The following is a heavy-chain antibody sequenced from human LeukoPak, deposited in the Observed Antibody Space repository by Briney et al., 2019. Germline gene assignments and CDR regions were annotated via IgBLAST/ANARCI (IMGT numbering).Heavy chain of an antibody. V-gene: IGHV5-51*01. Sequence: GESLKISCKASGYTFTNYWIGWVRQMPGKGLEWMGIMYPGDSDTRYSPSFQGQVTISADKSISTTYLQWSSLKASDTAMFYCAASTYGSGSYVGFDSWGQGTPVTVSS. CDR2: MYPGDSDT. J-gene: IGHJ4*02. CDR3: AASTYGSGSYVGFDS. D-gene: IGHD3-10*01. CDR1: GYTFTNYW.